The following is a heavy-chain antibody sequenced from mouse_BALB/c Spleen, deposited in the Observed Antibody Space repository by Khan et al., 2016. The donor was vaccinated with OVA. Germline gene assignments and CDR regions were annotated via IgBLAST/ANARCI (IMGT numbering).Heavy chain of an antibody. CDR3: ANHGSSSAWLTY. CDR1: GYTFTSYW. CDR2: INPSTGYT. D-gene: IGHD1-1*01. J-gene: IGHJ3*01. V-gene: IGHV1-7*01. Sequence: VQLQESGAELAKPGASVKMSCKASGYTFTSYWMHWVKQRPGQGLEWIGYINPSTGYTKYNHRFKDKATLTADKSSSTAYMQLSSLTSEETAVYYCANHGSSSAWLTYWGQGTLVTVSA.